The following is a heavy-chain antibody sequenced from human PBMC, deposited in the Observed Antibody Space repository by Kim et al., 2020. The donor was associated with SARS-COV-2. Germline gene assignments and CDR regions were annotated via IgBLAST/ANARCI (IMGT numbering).Heavy chain of an antibody. CDR3: ATPRGVGLRYFDWFRAFDI. CDR1: GGSISSYY. V-gene: IGHV4-59*01. J-gene: IGHJ3*02. CDR2: IYYSGST. Sequence: SETLSLTCTVSGGSISSYYWSWIRQPPGKGLEWIGYIYYSGSTNSNPSLKSRVTISVDTAKNQFSLTLSLVTAADTAVYYCATPRGVGLRYFDWFRAFDIWGQGTMVTVSS. D-gene: IGHD3-9*01.